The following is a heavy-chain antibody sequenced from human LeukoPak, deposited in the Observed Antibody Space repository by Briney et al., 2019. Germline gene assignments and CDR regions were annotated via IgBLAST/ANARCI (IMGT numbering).Heavy chain of an antibody. D-gene: IGHD4-17*01. CDR3: ARGKGNYGDPASFDY. J-gene: IGHJ4*02. CDR2: INPNSGGT. CDR1: GYTFIGYY. V-gene: IGHV1-2*02. Sequence: ASVKVSCKASGYTFIGYYMHWVRQAPGQGLEWMGWINPNSGGTNYAQKLQGRVTMTTDTSTSTVYVEVRSLRSDDTAVYYCARGKGNYGDPASFDYWGQGTLVTVSS.